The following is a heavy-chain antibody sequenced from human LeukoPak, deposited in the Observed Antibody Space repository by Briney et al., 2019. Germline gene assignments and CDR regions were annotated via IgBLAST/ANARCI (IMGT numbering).Heavy chain of an antibody. Sequence: ASVKVSCKASGYTFTSYGISWLRQAPGQGLEWMGWISAYNGNTNYAQKLQGRVTMTTDTSTSTAYMELRSLRSDDTAVYYCARGGYSGYDRLGSFDYWGQGTLVTVSS. CDR3: ARGGYSGYDRLGSFDY. D-gene: IGHD5-12*01. CDR2: ISAYNGNT. J-gene: IGHJ4*02. CDR1: GYTFTSYG. V-gene: IGHV1-18*01.